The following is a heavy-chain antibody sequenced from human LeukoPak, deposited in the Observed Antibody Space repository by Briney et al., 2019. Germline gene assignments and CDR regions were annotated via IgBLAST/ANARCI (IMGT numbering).Heavy chain of an antibody. CDR2: ISGSGDST. Sequence: GGSLRLSCAASDFTFRSYAMQWVRQAQGKGLEWVSGISGSGDSTFYADSVKGRFTIFRDNSKNTLYLQMDSLRAEDTAVYYCAKYLSAKGPPYALEVWGQGTTVTVSS. CDR3: AKYLSAKGPPYALEV. V-gene: IGHV3-23*01. CDR1: DFTFRSYA. J-gene: IGHJ6*02.